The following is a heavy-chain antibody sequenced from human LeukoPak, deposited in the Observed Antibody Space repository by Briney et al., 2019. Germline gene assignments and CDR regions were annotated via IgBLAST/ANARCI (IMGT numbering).Heavy chain of an antibody. CDR3: ARGPVDFWSGSPNLSDYFDY. D-gene: IGHD3-3*01. CDR1: GGTFSSYA. J-gene: IGHJ4*02. CDR2: IIPIFGTA. V-gene: IGHV1-69*13. Sequence: ASVKVSCKASGGTFSSYAISWVRQAPGQGLEWMGGIIPIFGTANYAQKFQGRVTITADESTSTAYMELSSLRSEDTALYYCARGPVDFWSGSPNLSDYFDYWGQGTLVTVSS.